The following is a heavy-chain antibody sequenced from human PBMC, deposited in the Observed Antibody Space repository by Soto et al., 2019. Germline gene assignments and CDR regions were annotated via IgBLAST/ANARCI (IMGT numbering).Heavy chain of an antibody. CDR3: AGGEMSTISFDY. J-gene: IGHJ4*02. Sequence: PGGSLRLSCAASGFTFSDYYMSWTRQAPGKGLEWVSHITSDGSPIYYADSVRGRFTIPRDSAKNSVSLQMNSLRAEDTAMYYCAGGEMSTISFDYWGQGTLVTVSS. D-gene: IGHD1-1*01. CDR2: ITSDGSPI. V-gene: IGHV3-11*01. CDR1: GFTFSDYY.